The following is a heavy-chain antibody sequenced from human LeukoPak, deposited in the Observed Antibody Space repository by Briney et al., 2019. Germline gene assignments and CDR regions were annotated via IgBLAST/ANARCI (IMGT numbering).Heavy chain of an antibody. CDR2: MNPNSGNT. CDR1: GYTCTSYD. Sequence: ASVKVSCKASGYTCTSYDINWVRQATGQGLEWMGWMNPNSGNTGYAQKFQGRVTMTRNPSISTAYMELSSLRSEDTAVYYCARESGLYGSGSRYWGQGTLVTVSS. V-gene: IGHV1-8*01. J-gene: IGHJ4*02. CDR3: ARESGLYGSGSRY. D-gene: IGHD3-10*01.